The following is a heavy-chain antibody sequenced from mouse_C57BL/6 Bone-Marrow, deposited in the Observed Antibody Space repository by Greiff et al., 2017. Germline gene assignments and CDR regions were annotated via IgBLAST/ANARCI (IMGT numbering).Heavy chain of an antibody. Sequence: VQLQQSGAELARPGASVKLSCKASGYTFPSYGISWVKQRTGQGLEWIGEIYPRSGNTYYNEKFKGKATLTADKSSSTAYMKLRCLPSEDSAVYFCARDYGSSPWFAYWGQGTLVTVSA. CDR2: IYPRSGNT. CDR3: ARDYGSSPWFAY. V-gene: IGHV1-81*01. D-gene: IGHD1-1*01. J-gene: IGHJ3*01. CDR1: GYTFPSYG.